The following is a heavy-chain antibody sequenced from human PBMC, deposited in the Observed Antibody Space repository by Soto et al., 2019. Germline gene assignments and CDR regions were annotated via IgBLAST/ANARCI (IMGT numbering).Heavy chain of an antibody. CDR1: GFSLSTSGVG. J-gene: IGHJ4*02. D-gene: IGHD3-22*01. Sequence: QITLKESGPTLVKPTQTLTLTCTFSGFSLSTSGVGVGWIRQPPGKALEWLALIYWNDDKRYSPSLKSRLTITKDTSKNQVVLTMTNMDPVDTATYYCAHSGGYYYDSSGYWYYFDYWGQGTLVTVSS. CDR3: AHSGGYYYDSSGYWYYFDY. CDR2: IYWNDDK. V-gene: IGHV2-5*01.